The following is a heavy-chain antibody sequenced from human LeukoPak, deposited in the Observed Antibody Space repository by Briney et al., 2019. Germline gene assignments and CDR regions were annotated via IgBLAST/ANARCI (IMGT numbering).Heavy chain of an antibody. CDR1: GFTVSNYA. J-gene: IGHJ4*02. D-gene: IGHD5-18*01. CDR2: ISGSVGST. Sequence: GGSLRLSCAASGFTVSNYAMTWVRQPPGKGLEWVSSISGSVGSTYYADSVKGRFTISRDSSKNTLFVQMHSLRAEDTAIYYCAKAPSAYGYSSFDFWGQGILVTVSS. V-gene: IGHV3-23*01. CDR3: AKAPSAYGYSSFDF.